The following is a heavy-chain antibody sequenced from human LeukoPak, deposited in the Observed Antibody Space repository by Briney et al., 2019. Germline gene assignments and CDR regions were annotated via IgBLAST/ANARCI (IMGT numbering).Heavy chain of an antibody. J-gene: IGHJ4*02. D-gene: IGHD6-13*01. Sequence: GASVKVSCKASGYTFTSYYMHWVRQAPGQGLEWMGWISAYNGNTNYAQKLQGRVTMTTDTSTSTAYMELRSLRSDDTAVYYCARGGDAAAAGKIDYWGQGTLVTVSS. CDR3: ARGGDAAAAGKIDY. V-gene: IGHV1-18*04. CDR1: GYTFTSYY. CDR2: ISAYNGNT.